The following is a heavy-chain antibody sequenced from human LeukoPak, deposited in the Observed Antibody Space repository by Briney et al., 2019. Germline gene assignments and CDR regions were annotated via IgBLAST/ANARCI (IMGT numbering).Heavy chain of an antibody. Sequence: ASVKVSCKASGYTFSDHFIHWVRQAPGQGLEWMGYPNPHTGATNYAQKLQGRVTMIRDTSISTAYMELSSLTSDDAAVYYCARDQMTTVTNKFSGWFDPWGQGTLVTVSS. J-gene: IGHJ5*02. V-gene: IGHV1-2*02. CDR3: ARDQMTTVTNKFSGWFDP. D-gene: IGHD4-17*01. CDR2: PNPHTGAT. CDR1: GYTFSDHF.